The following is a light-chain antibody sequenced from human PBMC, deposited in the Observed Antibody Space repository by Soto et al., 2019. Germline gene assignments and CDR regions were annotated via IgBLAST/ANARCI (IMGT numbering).Light chain of an antibody. CDR1: QSISSQ. CDR3: QHYGGSMLT. Sequence: EVVLTQSPGTLSLSPGERATLSCRASQSISSQLGWFQQRPGQAPRLLIYGASTRATGIPDRFTGSGSGTDFTLTISRLEPEDFAVYFCQHYGGSMLTFDQGTKVE. V-gene: IGKV3-20*01. J-gene: IGKJ1*01. CDR2: GAS.